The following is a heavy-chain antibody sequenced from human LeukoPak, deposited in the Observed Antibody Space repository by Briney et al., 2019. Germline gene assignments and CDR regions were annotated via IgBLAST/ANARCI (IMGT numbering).Heavy chain of an antibody. J-gene: IGHJ4*02. CDR1: GYTFTGYY. V-gene: IGHV1-2*02. D-gene: IGHD4-17*01. CDR3: AKEPTVTTGSRFDY. CDR2: INPNSGGT. Sequence: ASVKVSCKASGYTFTGYYMHWVRQAPGQGLEWMGWINPNSGGTNYAQKFQGRVTMTRDTSISTAYMELSRLRSDDTAVYYCAKEPTVTTGSRFDYWGQGTLVTVSS.